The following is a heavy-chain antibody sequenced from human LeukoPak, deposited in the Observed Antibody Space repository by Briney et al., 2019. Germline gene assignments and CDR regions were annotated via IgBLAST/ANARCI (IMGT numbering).Heavy chain of an antibody. CDR1: GFTSSNYA. CDR2: ITGGGSGI. V-gene: IGHV3-23*01. Sequence: GGSLRLSCAASGFTSSNYAMSWVRQAPGKGLEWVSAITGGGSGIYYADSMKSRFTISRDNSKNTLYLQINGLRAEDTAVYYCAKWGDYDVLTGYYVSDYWGQGTLVTVSS. J-gene: IGHJ4*02. CDR3: AKWGDYDVLTGYYVSDY. D-gene: IGHD3-9*01.